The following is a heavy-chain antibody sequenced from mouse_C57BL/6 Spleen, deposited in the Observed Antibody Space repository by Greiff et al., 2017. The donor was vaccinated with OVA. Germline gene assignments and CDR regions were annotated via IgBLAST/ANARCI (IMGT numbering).Heavy chain of an antibody. CDR3: ARERDYEEFAY. CDR2: ISYDGSN. J-gene: IGHJ3*01. D-gene: IGHD2-4*01. V-gene: IGHV3-6*01. CDR1: GYSITSGYY. Sequence: EVKLQESGPGLVKPSQSLSLTCSVTGYSITSGYYWNWIRQFPGNKLEWMGYISYDGSNNYNPSLKNRISITRDTSKNQFFLKLNSVTTEDTATYYCARERDYEEFAYWGQGTLVTVSA.